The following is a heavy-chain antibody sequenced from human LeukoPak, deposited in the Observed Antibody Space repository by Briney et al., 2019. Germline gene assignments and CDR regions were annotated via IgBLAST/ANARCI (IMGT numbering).Heavy chain of an antibody. CDR3: AKTGAYYDISPSPRFDP. CDR1: GFTFSSYA. Sequence: GGPLRLSCAASGFTFSSYAMSWVRQAPGKGLEWVSTISGSGDATYYADSVKGRFTIPRDNSKNTLYLQMNSLRAEDTAVYYCAKTGAYYDISPSPRFDPWGQGTLVTVSS. D-gene: IGHD3-9*01. J-gene: IGHJ5*02. V-gene: IGHV3-23*01. CDR2: ISGSGDAT.